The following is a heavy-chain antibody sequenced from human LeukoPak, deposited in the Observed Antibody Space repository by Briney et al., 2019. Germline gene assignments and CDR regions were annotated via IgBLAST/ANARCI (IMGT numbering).Heavy chain of an antibody. CDR3: ARGSSSWYE. CDR2: INRDGTGT. Sequence: GGSLRLSCAPSGFIFSDYWFHWVRQTPGQGLVWVAAINRDGTGTSHADSVRGRFTVSRDNAKNSLYLQMNSLRAEGTAVYYCARGSSSWYEWGQGTLVTVSS. V-gene: IGHV3-74*01. J-gene: IGHJ4*02. CDR1: GFIFSDYW. D-gene: IGHD6-13*01.